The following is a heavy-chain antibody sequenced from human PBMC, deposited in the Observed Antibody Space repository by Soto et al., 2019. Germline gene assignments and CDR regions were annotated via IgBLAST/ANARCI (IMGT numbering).Heavy chain of an antibody. V-gene: IGHV1-69*06. CDR3: ARDRRPGGGSSPVHYGMDV. Sequence: QVQLVQSGAEVKKPGSSVKVSCKASGGTFSSYAISWVRQAPGQGLEWMGGIIPIFGTANYAQKFQGRVTITADKSTSTAYMELSSVRSEDTAVYYCARDRRPGGGSSPVHYGMDVWGQGTTVTVSS. D-gene: IGHD2-15*01. J-gene: IGHJ6*02. CDR1: GGTFSSYA. CDR2: IIPIFGTA.